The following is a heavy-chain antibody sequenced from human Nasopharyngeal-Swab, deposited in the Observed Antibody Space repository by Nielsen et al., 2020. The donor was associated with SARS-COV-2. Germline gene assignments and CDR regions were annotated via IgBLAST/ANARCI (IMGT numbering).Heavy chain of an antibody. J-gene: IGHJ3*02. V-gene: IGHV3-53*01. D-gene: IGHD3-9*01. CDR1: GFTFSSYS. Sequence: ESLKISCAASGFTFSSYSMNWVRQAPGKGLEWVSAIYSGGSTYYADSVKGRFTISRDHSKNTLYLQMNSLRAEDTAVYYCARVSYAILTGYYAAFDIWGQGTMVTVSS. CDR2: IYSGGST. CDR3: ARVSYAILTGYYAAFDI.